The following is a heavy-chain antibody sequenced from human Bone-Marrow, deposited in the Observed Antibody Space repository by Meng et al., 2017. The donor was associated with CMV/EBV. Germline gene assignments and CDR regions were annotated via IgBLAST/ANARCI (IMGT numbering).Heavy chain of an antibody. Sequence: ASVKVSCKASGYTFIYYDIFWVRQASGQGLEWVGWMNPNRGNTAYAQKFQGRVTMTRDTSTGTAYMELNSLRSGDTAVYYCARGQVQCSTIDCHDYRFSGMDVWGQGTTVTVSS. J-gene: IGHJ6*02. CDR1: GYTFIYYD. V-gene: IGHV1-8*01. CDR3: ARGQVQCSTIDCHDYRFSGMDV. CDR2: MNPNRGNT. D-gene: IGHD6-13*01.